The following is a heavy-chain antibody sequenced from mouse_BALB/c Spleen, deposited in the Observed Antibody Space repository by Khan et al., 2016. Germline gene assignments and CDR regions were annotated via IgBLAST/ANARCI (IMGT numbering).Heavy chain of an antibody. Sequence: EVQLQESGPGLVKPSQSLSLTCTVTGYLITSDYAWNWIRQFPGNKLEWMGYISYRGSTSYNPSIKSRISITRDTSKNQFFLQLNSVTTEDTATXYCARNGNRYERTCIAYLDQGTLVNVSA. CDR1: GYLITSDYA. D-gene: IGHD2-14*01. CDR3: ARNGNRYERTCIAY. CDR2: ISYRGST. V-gene: IGHV3-2*02. J-gene: IGHJ3*01.